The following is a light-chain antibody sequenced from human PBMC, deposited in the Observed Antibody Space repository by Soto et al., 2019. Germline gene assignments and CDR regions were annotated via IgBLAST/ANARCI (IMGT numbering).Light chain of an antibody. V-gene: IGKV3-15*01. CDR2: GAS. CDR3: QQYNDWWT. CDR1: QSVSSD. Sequence: EIVMTQSPATLSVSPGERATLSCRASQSVSSDLAWYQQNPGQAPSLLIYGASTRATGMPARFSGSGSGTEFTLTSSSLQSEDSAVYYCQQYNDWWTFGQGTKVESK. J-gene: IGKJ1*01.